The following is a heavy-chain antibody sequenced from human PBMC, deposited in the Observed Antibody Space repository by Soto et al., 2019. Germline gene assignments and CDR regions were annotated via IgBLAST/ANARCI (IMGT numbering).Heavy chain of an antibody. CDR3: ARHGGGYYTPHWFDP. D-gene: IGHD3-3*01. CDR2: ISYSGIT. CDR1: GGTLTNTTYY. J-gene: IGHJ5*02. Sequence: PSETMCLTCPVSGGTLTNTTYYWSWLSQPPGKGLEWIGSISYSGITYYNPSLKSRVTISVDTSRIQFSLRLSSVTVADTAVFYCARHGGGYYTPHWFDPWGQGTLVTVSS. V-gene: IGHV4-39*01.